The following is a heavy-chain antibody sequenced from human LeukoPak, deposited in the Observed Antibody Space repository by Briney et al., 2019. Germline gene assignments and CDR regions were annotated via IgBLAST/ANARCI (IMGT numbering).Heavy chain of an antibody. CDR2: ISSSSSYI. V-gene: IGHV3-21*01. CDR1: GFTFSSYS. J-gene: IGHJ5*02. Sequence: GSLGLSCAASGFTFSSYSMNWVRQAPGKGLEWVSSISSSSSYIYYADSVKGRFTISRDNAKNSLYLQMNSLRAEDTAVYYCAKGNFWGEDWFDPWGQGTLVTVSS. CDR3: AKGNFWGEDWFDP. D-gene: IGHD3-3*01.